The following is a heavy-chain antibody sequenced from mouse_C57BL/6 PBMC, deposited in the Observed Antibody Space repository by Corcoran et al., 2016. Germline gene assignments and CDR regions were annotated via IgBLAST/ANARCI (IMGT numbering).Heavy chain of an antibody. V-gene: IGHV1-26*01. CDR1: GYTFTDYY. D-gene: IGHD4-1*01. Sequence: VQLQQSGPELVKPGASVKISCKASGYTFTDYYMNWVKQSHGKSLEWIGDINPNNGGTSYNQKFKGKATLTVDKSSSTAYMELRSLTSEDSAVYYCARGELGRCAYWGQGTLVTVSA. CDR3: ARGELGRCAY. CDR2: INPNNGGT. J-gene: IGHJ3*01.